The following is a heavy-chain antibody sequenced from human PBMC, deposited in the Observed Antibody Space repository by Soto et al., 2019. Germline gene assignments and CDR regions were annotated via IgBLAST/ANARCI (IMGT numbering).Heavy chain of an antibody. CDR1: GYTFIGHY. Sequence: QVQLVQSGTEVKKPGASVTVSCKAAGYTFIGHYLHWVRQAPGQGLQWMGWIAPSSGLTKYAQKFQGRVTWTRDTSISTAYMELSRWRSDDTAVYYCARTGSYYYEDGFDIWGQGTMVTVSS. J-gene: IGHJ3*02. CDR2: IAPSSGLT. D-gene: IGHD3-22*01. V-gene: IGHV1-2*02. CDR3: ARTGSYYYEDGFDI.